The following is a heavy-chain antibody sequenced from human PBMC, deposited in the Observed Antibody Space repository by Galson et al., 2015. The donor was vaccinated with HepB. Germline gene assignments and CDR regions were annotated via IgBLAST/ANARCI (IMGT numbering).Heavy chain of an antibody. CDR3: AKDLLQKPHYYYYGMDV. CDR2: ISYDGSNK. V-gene: IGHV3-30*18. Sequence: SLRLSCAASGFTFSSYGMHWVRQAPGKGLEWVAVISYDGSNKYYADSVKGRFTISRDNSKNTLYLQMNSLRAEDTAVYYCAKDLLQKPHYYYYGMDVWGQGTTVTVSS. D-gene: IGHD4-11*01. J-gene: IGHJ6*02. CDR1: GFTFSSYG.